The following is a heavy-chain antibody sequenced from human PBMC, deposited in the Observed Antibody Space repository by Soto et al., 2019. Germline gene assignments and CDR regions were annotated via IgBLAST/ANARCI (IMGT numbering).Heavy chain of an antibody. CDR3: VTGDHLVR. D-gene: IGHD6-6*01. Sequence: GSVKVYFKTCGYPFTGYYLNWVRQAPGRGLEWVGWINPKTVDTNNAQKFQGRVTMTTDTSISTGYMELSGLKSDDTAVYYCVTGDHLVRWGQGTRVTVSS. CDR2: INPKTVDT. V-gene: IGHV1-2*02. CDR1: GYPFTGYY. J-gene: IGHJ4*02.